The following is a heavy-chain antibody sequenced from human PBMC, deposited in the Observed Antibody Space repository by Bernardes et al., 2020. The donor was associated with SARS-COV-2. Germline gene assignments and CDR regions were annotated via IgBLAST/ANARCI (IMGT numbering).Heavy chain of an antibody. Sequence: SETLSLTCTVSGGSISSYYWSWIRQPPGKGLEWIGYIYYSGSTNYNPSLKSRVTISVDTSKNQFSLKLSSVTAADTAVYYCARDGGYCSGGSCPNYYYYGMDVWGQGTTVTVSS. CDR1: GGSISSYY. V-gene: IGHV4-59*01. CDR3: ARDGGYCSGGSCPNYYYYGMDV. CDR2: IYYSGST. J-gene: IGHJ6*02. D-gene: IGHD2-15*01.